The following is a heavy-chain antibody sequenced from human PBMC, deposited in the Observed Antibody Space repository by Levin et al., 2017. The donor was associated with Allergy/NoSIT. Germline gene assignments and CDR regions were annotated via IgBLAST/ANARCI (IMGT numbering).Heavy chain of an antibody. D-gene: IGHD5-18*01. CDR1: GFTFSSYS. V-gene: IGHV3-21*01. J-gene: IGHJ4*02. CDR2: ISSSSSYT. Sequence: GESLKISCAASGFTFSSYSMNWVRQAPGKGLEWVSSISSSSSYTYYADSVKGRFTISRDNAKKTLYLQMNSVRAEDTAVYYCTRERGYSYGYGDYWGQGTLVTVSS. CDR3: TRERGYSYGYGDY.